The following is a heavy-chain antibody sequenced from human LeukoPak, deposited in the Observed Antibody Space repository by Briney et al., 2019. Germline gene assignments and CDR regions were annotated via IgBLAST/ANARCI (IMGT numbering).Heavy chain of an antibody. D-gene: IGHD6-13*01. Sequence: GGSLRLSCAASGFTFSDYYMSWIRQAPGKGLEWVSYISSSGSTIYYADSVKGRFTISRDNSKNTLYLQMNSLRAEDTAVYYCAKALFTAGIGYYFNYWGQGTLVTVSS. J-gene: IGHJ4*02. CDR1: GFTFSDYY. CDR3: AKALFTAGIGYYFNY. CDR2: ISSSGSTI. V-gene: IGHV3-11*01.